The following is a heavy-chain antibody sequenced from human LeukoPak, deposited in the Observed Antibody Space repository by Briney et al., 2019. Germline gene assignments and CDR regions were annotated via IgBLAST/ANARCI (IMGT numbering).Heavy chain of an antibody. Sequence: GGSLRLSCAASGFTFSSYGMHWVRQAPGKGLEWVAFIRYDGNNKYYADSVKGRFTISRDSAKTSLYLQMISLRAEDTAVYYCARHLSGVTGYTYGRGIDYWGQGTLVTVSS. CDR2: IRYDGNNK. J-gene: IGHJ4*02. V-gene: IGHV3-30*02. CDR1: GFTFSSYG. CDR3: ARHLSGVTGYTYGRGIDY. D-gene: IGHD5-18*01.